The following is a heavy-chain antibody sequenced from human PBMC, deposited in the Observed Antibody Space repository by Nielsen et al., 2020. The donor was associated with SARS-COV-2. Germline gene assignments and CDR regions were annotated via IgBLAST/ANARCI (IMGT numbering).Heavy chain of an antibody. CDR1: GFTFSSYA. J-gene: IGHJ3*02. D-gene: IGHD5-12*01. CDR2: ISGSGGST. CDR3: AKQYSDNYYDAFDI. Sequence: GESLKISCAASGFTFSSYATRWVRQAPGKGLEWVSAISGSGGSTYYADSVKGRFTISRDNSKNTLFLQMNSLRAEDTAVYYCAKQYSDNYYDAFDIWGQGTMVTVSS. V-gene: IGHV3-23*01.